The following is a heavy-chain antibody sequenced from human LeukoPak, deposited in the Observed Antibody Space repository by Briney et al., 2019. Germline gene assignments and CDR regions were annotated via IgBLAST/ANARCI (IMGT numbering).Heavy chain of an antibody. Sequence: PSETLSLTCTVSDYSISSGYGYYWGWIRQPPGKGLEWIGNIYHSGITYYNHFNSSLKSRVTISIDTSKNQFSLRLTSVTAADTAVYFCATLVSTRYYFVDGGEEGMVTVSS. J-gene: IGHJ4*02. CDR3: ATLVSTRYYFVD. V-gene: IGHV4-38-2*02. D-gene: IGHD5/OR15-5a*01. CDR2: IYHSGIT. CDR1: DYSISSGYGYY.